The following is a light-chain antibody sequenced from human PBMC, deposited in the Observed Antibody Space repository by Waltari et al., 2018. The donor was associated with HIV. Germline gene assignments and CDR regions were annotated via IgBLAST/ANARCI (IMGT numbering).Light chain of an antibody. J-gene: IGKJ3*01. CDR2: GAS. CDR3: QHYGTSLFI. CDR1: QSVSSNY. Sequence: EIVLTQSPGTLSLSPGERATLSCRANQSVSSNYLAWYQQKPGQAPRLLIYGASSRATDIPSRFSGSGSGTDFTLTITRLEPEDFAVYYCQHYGTSLFIFGPGTKVDIK. V-gene: IGKV3-20*01.